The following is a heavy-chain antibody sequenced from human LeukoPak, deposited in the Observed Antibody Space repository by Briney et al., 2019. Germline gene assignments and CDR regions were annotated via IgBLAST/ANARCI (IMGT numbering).Heavy chain of an antibody. CDR1: GGSISSYY. CDR3: AGGTYYYFDY. V-gene: IGHV4-59*01. D-gene: IGHD1-26*01. J-gene: IGHJ4*02. Sequence: SETLSLTCTVSGGSISSYYWSWIRQPPGKGVEWIGYVYYSGSAHYNPPLKSRVTISVDTSKNQFSLKVSSVTAADTAIYYCAGGTYYYFDYWGQGTLVTVSS. CDR2: VYYSGSA.